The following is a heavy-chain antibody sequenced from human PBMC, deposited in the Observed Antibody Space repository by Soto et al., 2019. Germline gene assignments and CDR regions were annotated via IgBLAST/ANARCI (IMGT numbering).Heavy chain of an antibody. J-gene: IGHJ4*02. CDR3: AISHLEFWRFDY. Sequence: ASVKVSCKAYDFSFTSHGISWVRQAPGQGLEWMGWISLYNGNTNYAQQFQGRVTMTTDTSTSTAYMELRSLRSDNTAMYFCAISHLEFWRFDYWGERPLVTV. V-gene: IGHV1-18*04. CDR1: DFSFTSHG. D-gene: IGHD3-3*01. CDR2: ISLYNGNT.